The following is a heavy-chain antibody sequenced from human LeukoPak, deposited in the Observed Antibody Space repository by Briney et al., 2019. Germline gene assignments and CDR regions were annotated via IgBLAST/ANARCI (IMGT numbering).Heavy chain of an antibody. CDR3: ARDGWQQQLVRYYYYYMDV. Sequence: PGGSLRLSCAASGFTFISYWISWFRQAPGKGLEGGANIKQDGSEKYYVDSVKGRFTISRDNAKNSLYLQMNSLRAEDTAVYYCARDGWQQQLVRYYYYYMDVWGKGTTVTVSS. CDR1: GFTFISYW. V-gene: IGHV3-7*01. D-gene: IGHD6-13*01. CDR2: IKQDGSEK. J-gene: IGHJ6*03.